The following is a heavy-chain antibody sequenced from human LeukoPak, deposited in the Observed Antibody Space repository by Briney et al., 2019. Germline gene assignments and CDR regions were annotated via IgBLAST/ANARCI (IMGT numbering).Heavy chain of an antibody. V-gene: IGHV4-59*12. CDR3: ARGLGSWFDP. Sequence: PSETLSLTCTVSGGSISSYYWSWIRQPPGKGLGWIGYIYYSGSTNYNPSLKSRVTISVDTSKNQFSLKLSSVTAADTAVYYCARGLGSWFDPWGQGTLVTVSS. CDR2: IYYSGST. J-gene: IGHJ5*02. CDR1: GGSISSYY.